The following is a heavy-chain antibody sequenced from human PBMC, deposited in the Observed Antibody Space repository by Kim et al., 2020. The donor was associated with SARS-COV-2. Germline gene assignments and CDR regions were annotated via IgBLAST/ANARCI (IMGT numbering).Heavy chain of an antibody. V-gene: IGHV3-30-3*01. CDR1: GFTFSSYA. CDR2: ISYDGSNK. J-gene: IGHJ4*02. CDR3: ARDGVVPAAIFLWPTTFYYFDY. D-gene: IGHD2-2*02. Sequence: GGSLRLSCAASGFTFSSYAMHWVRQAPGKGLEWVAVISYDGSNKYYADSVKGRFTISRDNSKNTLYLQMNSLRAEDTAVYYCARDGVVPAAIFLWPTTFYYFDYWGQGTLVTVSS.